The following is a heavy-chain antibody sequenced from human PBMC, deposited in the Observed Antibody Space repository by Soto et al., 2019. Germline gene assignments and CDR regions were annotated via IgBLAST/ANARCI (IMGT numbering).Heavy chain of an antibody. D-gene: IGHD3-3*01. CDR2: IYWDDDK. CDR1: GFSLTTSGVG. V-gene: IGHV2-5*02. J-gene: IGHJ4*02. Sequence: QITLNESGPTVVRPTETLTLTCRFSGFSLTTSGVGVGWIRQSPGKAPEWLALIYWDDDKRYSASLKSRLTITKDTSKNRVVLTVSDLDPTYTATYYCAHRVLRTVFGLVTTTAIYFDFWGQGTPVAVSS. CDR3: AHRVLRTVFGLVTTTAIYFDF.